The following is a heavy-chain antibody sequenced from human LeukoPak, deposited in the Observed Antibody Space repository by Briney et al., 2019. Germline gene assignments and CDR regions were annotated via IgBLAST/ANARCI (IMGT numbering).Heavy chain of an antibody. V-gene: IGHV4-38-2*02. Sequence: PSETLSLTCTVSGYSISSGYYWGWIRQPPGKGLEWIGSIYHSGSTYYNPSLKSRVTISVDTSKNQFSLKLSSVTAADTAVYYCARVAYSSGWYDFDYWGQGTLVTVSS. CDR3: ARVAYSSGWYDFDY. CDR1: GYSISSGYY. CDR2: IYHSGST. J-gene: IGHJ4*02. D-gene: IGHD6-19*01.